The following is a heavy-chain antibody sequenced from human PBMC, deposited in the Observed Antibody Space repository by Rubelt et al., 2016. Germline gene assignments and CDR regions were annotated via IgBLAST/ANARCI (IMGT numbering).Heavy chain of an antibody. V-gene: IGHV4-59*05. Sequence: QVQLQESGPGLVKPSETLSLTCTVSGGSIGSYYWSWIRQPPGKGLEWIGSIYYSGCTYYNPSLKSRVTISVDTSKNQFSLKLSSVTAADTAVYYCARDLQLVATYDYWGQGTLVTVSS. D-gene: IGHD5-12*01. CDR1: GGSIGSYY. CDR2: IYYSGCT. J-gene: IGHJ4*02. CDR3: ARDLQLVATYDY.